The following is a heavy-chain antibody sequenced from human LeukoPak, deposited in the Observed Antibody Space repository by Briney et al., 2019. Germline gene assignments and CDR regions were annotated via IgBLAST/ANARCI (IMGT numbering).Heavy chain of an antibody. CDR1: GGSITSYY. D-gene: IGHD1-1*01. CDR3: ARAQGLGGTTYYYYYGMGV. V-gene: IGHV4-59*01. CDR2: ISYSGST. Sequence: PSEALSLTCTVSGGSITSYYWSWIRQPPGKGLEWIGDISYSGSTHHNPSLKSRVTISVDTSKSQFSLRLTSVTAADTAVYYCARAQGLGGTTYYYYYGMGVWGQGTTVTVSS. J-gene: IGHJ6*02.